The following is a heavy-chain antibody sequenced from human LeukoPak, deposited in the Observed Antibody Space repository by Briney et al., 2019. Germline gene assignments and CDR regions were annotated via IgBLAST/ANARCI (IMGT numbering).Heavy chain of an antibody. CDR2: ISGSGGST. J-gene: IGHJ4*02. D-gene: IGHD2-2*01. Sequence: PGGSLRLSCAASGFTFSTYVMSWVRQAPGKGLEWVSAISGSGGSTYYADSVKGRFTISRDNAKNSLSLQMNSLRAEDTAVYYCARDLRGYQDYWGQGTLVTVSS. V-gene: IGHV3-23*01. CDR1: GFTFSTYV. CDR3: ARDLRGYQDY.